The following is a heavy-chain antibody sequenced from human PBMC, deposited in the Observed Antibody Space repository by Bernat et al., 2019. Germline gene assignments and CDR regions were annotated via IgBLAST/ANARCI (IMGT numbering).Heavy chain of an antibody. CDR1: GESFSGFF. CDR2: INHRGIT. J-gene: IGHJ4*02. V-gene: IGHV4-34*02. D-gene: IGHD1-1*01. CDR3: MRVHLGH. Sequence: QVHLQQWGAGLLKPSETLSLTCAAYGESFSGFFWSWVRQSPGKGLEWIGEINHRGITNYNPSLKSRVTMSIDTSRAQFSLGLNSVTAADTAVYYCMRVHLGHWDQGALVSVSS.